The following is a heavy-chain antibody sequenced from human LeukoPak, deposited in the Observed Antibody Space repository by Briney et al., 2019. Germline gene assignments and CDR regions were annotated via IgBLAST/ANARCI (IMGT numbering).Heavy chain of an antibody. CDR2: LSGSGGGT. CDR1: GFTFSSNA. V-gene: IGHV3-23*01. Sequence: GGSLRLSCAASGFTFSSNAMSWVRQAPGKGLEWVSALSGSGGGTYYADSVKGRFTISRDSSKNTLYLQMNSLRAEDTAVYYCAKPPAARYYYMDVWGIGTTVSVSS. CDR3: AKPPAARYYYMDV. D-gene: IGHD6-13*01. J-gene: IGHJ6*03.